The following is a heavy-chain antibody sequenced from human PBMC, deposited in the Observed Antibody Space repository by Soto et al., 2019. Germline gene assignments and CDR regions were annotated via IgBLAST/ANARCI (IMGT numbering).Heavy chain of an antibody. V-gene: IGHV3-9*01. CDR1: GFTFDDYA. D-gene: IGHD2-15*01. CDR2: ISWNSGSI. Sequence: EVQLVESGGGLVQPGRSLRLSCAASGFTFDDYAMHWVRQAPGKGLEWVSGISWNSGSIGYADSVKGRFTISRDNAKNSLYLQMNRLRAEDTALYYCAKDRGYTSGGSCYDYWGQGTLVTVSS. CDR3: AKDRGYTSGGSCYDY. J-gene: IGHJ4*02.